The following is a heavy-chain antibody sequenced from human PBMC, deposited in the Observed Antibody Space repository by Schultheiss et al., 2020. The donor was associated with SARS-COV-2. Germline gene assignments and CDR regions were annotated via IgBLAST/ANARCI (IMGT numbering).Heavy chain of an antibody. D-gene: IGHD6-13*01. CDR3: ARDPTRQLAPYYGMDV. J-gene: IGHJ6*02. CDR1: GYTFTSYA. CDR2: INAGNGNT. V-gene: IGHV1-3*01. Sequence: ASVKVSCKASGYTFTSYAMHWVRQAPGQRLEWMGWINAGNGNTKYSQKFQGRVTITRDTSASTAYMELSSLRSEDTAVYYCARDPTRQLAPYYGMDVWGQGTTVTVSS.